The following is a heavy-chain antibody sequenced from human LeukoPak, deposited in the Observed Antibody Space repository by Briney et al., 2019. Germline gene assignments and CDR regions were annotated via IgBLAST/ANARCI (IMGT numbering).Heavy chain of an antibody. Sequence: GGSLRLSCKTSGFTFNKFAMSWVRQGPGKGPVWVAATNDRGDYTYYPDSVKGRFTISRDNSQNTLYLQINNLGAEDTATYYCVEGPGRITLSGEVISDFFDSWGQGTLVTAS. J-gene: IGHJ5*01. CDR1: GFTFNKFA. V-gene: IGHV3-23*01. CDR3: VEGPGRITLSGEVISDFFDS. D-gene: IGHD3-3*01. CDR2: TNDRGDYT.